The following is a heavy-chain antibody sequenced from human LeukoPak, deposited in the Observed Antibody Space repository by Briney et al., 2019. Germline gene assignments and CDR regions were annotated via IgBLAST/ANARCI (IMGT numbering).Heavy chain of an antibody. J-gene: IGHJ4*02. V-gene: IGHV1-8*03. D-gene: IGHD2-15*01. CDR2: MNPNSGNT. CDR3: ARAVIVVVVAALDY. CDR1: GYTFTSYD. Sequence: ASVKVSCKASGYTFTSYDINWVRQATGQGLEWMGWMNPNSGNTGYAQKFQGRVTITRNTSISTAYMELSSLRSEDTAVYYCARAVIVVVVAALDYWGQGTLVTVSS.